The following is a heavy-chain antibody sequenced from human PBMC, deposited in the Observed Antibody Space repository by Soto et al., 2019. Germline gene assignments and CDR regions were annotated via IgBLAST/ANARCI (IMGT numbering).Heavy chain of an antibody. D-gene: IGHD2-2*02. CDR2: IIPILGIA. CDR1: GGTFSSYT. J-gene: IGHJ4*02. V-gene: IGHV1-69*02. CDR3: AMEYFSSTSCYRDY. Sequence: QVQLVQSGAEVKKPGSSVKVSCKASGGTFSSYTISWVRQAPGQGLEWMGRIIPILGIANYAQKFQGRVTIXAXKXSTTAYMERSSLRSEDTAVYYCAMEYFSSTSCYRDYWGQGTLVTVSS.